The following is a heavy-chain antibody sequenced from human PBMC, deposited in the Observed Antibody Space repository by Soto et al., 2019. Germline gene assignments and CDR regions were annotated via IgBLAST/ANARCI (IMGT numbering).Heavy chain of an antibody. CDR3: ARESEDLTSNFDY. CDR1: GFTFTRYS. V-gene: IGHV3-21*01. CDR2: ISSTTNYI. J-gene: IGHJ4*02. Sequence: GGFLRPSCAASGFTFTRYSMNWVRQAPGKGLEWVSSISSTTNYIYYADSMKGRFTVSRDNAKNSVYLEMNSLSAEDTALYYCARESEDLTSNFDYWGQGTLVTVSS.